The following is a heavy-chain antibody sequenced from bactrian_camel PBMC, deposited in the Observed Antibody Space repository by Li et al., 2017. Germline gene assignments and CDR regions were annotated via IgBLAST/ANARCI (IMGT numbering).Heavy chain of an antibody. D-gene: IGHD5*01. J-gene: IGHJ4*01. Sequence: HVQLVESGGGSVQAGGSLRLSCKVSGHSRGSNCVGWYRLPPGRAPAEREGIAAIRRDGGETWYAASVKGRLTISRDSAKNTVYLQMNNLQPEDTAMYYCAADRIRGFGLKVGSFTYWGQGTQVTVS. CDR2: IRRDGGET. V-gene: IGHV3-3*01. CDR1: GHSRGSNC. CDR3: AADRIRGFGLKVGSFTY.